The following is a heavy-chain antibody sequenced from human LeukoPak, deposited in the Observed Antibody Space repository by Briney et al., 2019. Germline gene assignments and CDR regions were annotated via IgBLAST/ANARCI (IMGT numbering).Heavy chain of an antibody. CDR2: INQDETEK. J-gene: IGHJ4*02. V-gene: IGHV3-7*02. CDR1: GFTFSNYW. CDR3: ARGNKWSFDS. D-gene: IGHD2-15*01. Sequence: GGSLRLSCAASGFTFSNYWMTWLRQAPGKGLEWVAHINQDETEKYYVDSVKGRFTISRDNAKNSLYLQMNSLRAEDTAVYYCARGNKWSFDSWGQGALVTVSS.